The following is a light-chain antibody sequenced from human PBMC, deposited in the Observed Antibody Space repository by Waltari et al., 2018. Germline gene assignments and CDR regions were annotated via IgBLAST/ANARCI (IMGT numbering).Light chain of an antibody. Sequence: DIQMTQSPSTLSASVGDRVTITCRASQSISSWLAWYQQKPGKAPKLLIYDASSLESGVPSRFSGSGSGTEFTLTISSLEPEDFAVYYCQHRGNWLFGPGTKVDIK. CDR3: QHRGNWL. V-gene: IGKV1-5*01. CDR1: QSISSW. CDR2: DAS. J-gene: IGKJ3*01.